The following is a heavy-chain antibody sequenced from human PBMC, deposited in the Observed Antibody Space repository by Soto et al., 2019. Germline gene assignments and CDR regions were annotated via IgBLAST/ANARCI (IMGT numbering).Heavy chain of an antibody. Sequence: QVQLVESGGGVVQPGRSLRLSCAASGFSFSGYGIHWVRLAPGKGLEWVAVISYDGSNKYYADSVKGRFTISRDNSKNTLYLQMNSLRVEDTAVYYCAKDLEATLDYWGQGTLVTVSP. CDR1: GFSFSGYG. J-gene: IGHJ4*02. V-gene: IGHV3-30*18. CDR3: AKDLEATLDY. CDR2: ISYDGSNK. D-gene: IGHD1-1*01.